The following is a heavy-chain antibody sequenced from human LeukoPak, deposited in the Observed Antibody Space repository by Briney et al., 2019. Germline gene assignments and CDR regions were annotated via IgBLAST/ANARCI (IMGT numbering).Heavy chain of an antibody. CDR3: AKDYYDSSGPPAGFDP. CDR2: IKQDGSQR. CDR1: GFTFSDYW. V-gene: IGHV3-7*01. J-gene: IGHJ5*02. Sequence: GGSLRLSCTASGFTFSDYWMTWVRQAPGKGPEWVANIKQDGSQRYYVDSVRGRFTISRDNAKNSLFLQMNGLRAEDTAVYYCAKDYYDSSGPPAGFDPWGQGTLVTVSS. D-gene: IGHD3-22*01.